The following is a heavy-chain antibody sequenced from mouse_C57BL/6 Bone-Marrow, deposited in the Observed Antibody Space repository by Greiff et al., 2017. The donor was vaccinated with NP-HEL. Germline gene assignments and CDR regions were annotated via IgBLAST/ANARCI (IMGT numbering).Heavy chain of an antibody. J-gene: IGHJ3*01. V-gene: IGHV1-18*01. CDR3: AKRHYYGSNYVGFDY. Sequence: DVQLQESGPELVKPGASVKISCKASGYTFTDYNMAWVQQSHGKSLEWIGDINPNNGGTIYIETFKGQATLTVAKSSSTAYLQLRSLTSEDTAVYYCAKRHYYGSNYVGFDYWGQGTLVTVSA. CDR2: INPNNGGT. D-gene: IGHD1-1*01. CDR1: GYTFTDYN.